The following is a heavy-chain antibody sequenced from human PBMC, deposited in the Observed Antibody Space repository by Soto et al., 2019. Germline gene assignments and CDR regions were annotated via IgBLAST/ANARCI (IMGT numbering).Heavy chain of an antibody. CDR2: ISSSSRAI. CDR1: GFTLSSYS. V-gene: IGHV3-48*02. D-gene: IGHD6-19*01. Sequence: EVQLLESGGGLVQPGGSLRLSCVASGFTLSSYSMNWVRQAPGKGLEWVSYISSSSRAIYYADSVKGRFTVSRDNAKNSLYQQMNTLRDEDTAVYYCARDQPIEVAGTVDYWGQGTLVTVSS. J-gene: IGHJ4*02. CDR3: ARDQPIEVAGTVDY.